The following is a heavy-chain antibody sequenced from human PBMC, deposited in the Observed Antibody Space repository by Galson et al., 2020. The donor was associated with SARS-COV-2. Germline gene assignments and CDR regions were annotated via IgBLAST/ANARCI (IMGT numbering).Heavy chain of an antibody. V-gene: IGHV3-21*01. CDR1: GFTFSSYS. CDR2: ISSSSSYI. D-gene: IGHD6-25*01. J-gene: IGHJ6*02. Sequence: KIGESLKISCAASGFTFSSYSMNWVRQAPGKGLEWVSSISSSSSYIYYADSVKGRFTISRDNAKNSLYLQMNSLRAEETAGYYCASLPAADAGARYYYGMDVWGQGTTGTVAS. CDR3: ASLPAADAGARYYYGMDV.